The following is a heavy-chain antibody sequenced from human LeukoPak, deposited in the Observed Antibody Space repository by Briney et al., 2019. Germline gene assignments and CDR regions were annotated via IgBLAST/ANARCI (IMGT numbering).Heavy chain of an antibody. CDR3: ARVLSSGWYGGLDY. Sequence: SETLSLTCTVSGGSISSSSYYWGWIRQPPGKGLEWIGSIYYSGSTYYNPSLKSRVTISVDTSKNQFSLKLSSVTAADTVVYYCARVLSSGWYGGLDYWGQGTLVTVSS. J-gene: IGHJ4*02. D-gene: IGHD6-19*01. V-gene: IGHV4-39*07. CDR1: GGSISSSSYY. CDR2: IYYSGST.